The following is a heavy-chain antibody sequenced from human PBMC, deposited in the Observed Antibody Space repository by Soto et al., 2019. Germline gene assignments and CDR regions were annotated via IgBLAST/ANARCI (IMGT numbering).Heavy chain of an antibody. Sequence: LSLTCTVSGDSIISGGYYCILILQHPVKCLECIGYIYYSGSTYYNPSLKSRVTISVDTSKNQFSLKLSSVTAADTAVYYCARDPVDYGDYGEYFQHWGQGTLVTVSS. CDR2: IYYSGST. CDR3: ARDPVDYGDYGEYFQH. CDR1: GDSIISGGYY. D-gene: IGHD4-17*01. V-gene: IGHV4-31*03. J-gene: IGHJ1*01.